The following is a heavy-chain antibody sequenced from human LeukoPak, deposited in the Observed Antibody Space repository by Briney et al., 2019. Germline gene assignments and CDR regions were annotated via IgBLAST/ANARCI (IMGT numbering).Heavy chain of an antibody. CDR1: GGSISVGSYY. J-gene: IGHJ4*02. Sequence: SEXXSLTCTVSGGSISVGSYYWSWIRQPAGKGLEWIGRIYTTGGTNYNPSLKSRVTISVDSSKNQFSLKLSSVTAADTAVYYCARDGVVYGQVAWGQGTLVTVSS. V-gene: IGHV4-61*02. D-gene: IGHD3-10*01. CDR3: ARDGVVYGQVA. CDR2: IYTTGGT.